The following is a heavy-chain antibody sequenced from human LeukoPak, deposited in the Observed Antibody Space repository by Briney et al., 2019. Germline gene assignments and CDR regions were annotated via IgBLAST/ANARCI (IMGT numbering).Heavy chain of an antibody. Sequence: PSETLSLTCTVSGGSISSHYWNWIRQPAGKGLEWIGRIYSSGSTNYNPSLKSRVTMSVDTSKNQFSLKLNSVTAADTAVYYCARESAIFGVFIVAFDYWGQGALVTVSS. D-gene: IGHD3-3*01. CDR1: GGSISSHY. J-gene: IGHJ4*02. CDR3: ARESAIFGVFIVAFDY. V-gene: IGHV4-4*07. CDR2: IYSSGST.